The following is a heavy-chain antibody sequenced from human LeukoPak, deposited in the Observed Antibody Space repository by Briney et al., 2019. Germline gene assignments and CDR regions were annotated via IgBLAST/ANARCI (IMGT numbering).Heavy chain of an antibody. J-gene: IGHJ4*02. CDR1: GFTFSNYA. D-gene: IGHD3-3*01. CDR2: IGGSGGST. CDR3: AQAYYDFWSGYCDY. V-gene: IGHV3-23*01. Sequence: GGSLRLSCAASGFTFSNYAMTWVRQAPGKGLEWVSAIGGSGGSTYYADSVKGRFTISRDNSKNTLYPQMNSLRAEDTAGYYCAQAYYDFWSGYCDYWGQGTLVTVSS.